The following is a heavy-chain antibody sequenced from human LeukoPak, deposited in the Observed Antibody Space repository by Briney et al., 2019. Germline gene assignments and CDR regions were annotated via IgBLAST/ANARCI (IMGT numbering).Heavy chain of an antibody. J-gene: IGHJ6*02. CDR3: AKDQGANYYYGMDV. CDR1: GFTFSSYS. Sequence: PGGSLRLSCAASGFTFSSYSMNWVRQAPGKGLEWVSYISSSTSTIYYADSVKGRFTISRDNAKNSLYLQMNSLRAEDTPLYYCAKDQGANYYYGMDVWGQGTTVTVSS. D-gene: IGHD4/OR15-4a*01. V-gene: IGHV3-48*04. CDR2: ISSSTSTI.